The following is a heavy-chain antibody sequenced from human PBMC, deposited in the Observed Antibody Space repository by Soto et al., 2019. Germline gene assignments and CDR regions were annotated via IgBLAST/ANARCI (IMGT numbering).Heavy chain of an antibody. V-gene: IGHV3-33*01. Sequence: QVQLVESGGGVAQPGRSLRLSCTVSGFTFSGHAMHWVRQAPGKGLEWVTQIWYDGSNNDYAESVKGRFTISRDNSKNTLYLQMNSLRVEDTAVYYGARDGQGLAPYALDVWGQGTSVTVSS. CDR3: ARDGQGLAPYALDV. CDR1: GFTFSGHA. J-gene: IGHJ6*02. CDR2: IWYDGSNN. D-gene: IGHD6-19*01.